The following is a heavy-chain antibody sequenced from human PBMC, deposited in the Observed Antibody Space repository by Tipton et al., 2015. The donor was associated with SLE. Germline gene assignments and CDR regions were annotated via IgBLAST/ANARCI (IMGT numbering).Heavy chain of an antibody. J-gene: IGHJ4*02. CDR3: ARRRFQSASDS. CDR1: GGSISPSNNN. V-gene: IGHV4-39*07. D-gene: IGHD2-21*01. Sequence: TLSLTCTVSGGSISPSNNNWDWIRQPPGKRLEWIGTIYYSGRTDYNPSLKSRVTMSVDTSMNQFSLKLFSVTAADTAVYYCARRRFQSASDSWGQGTVVSVSS. CDR2: IYYSGRT.